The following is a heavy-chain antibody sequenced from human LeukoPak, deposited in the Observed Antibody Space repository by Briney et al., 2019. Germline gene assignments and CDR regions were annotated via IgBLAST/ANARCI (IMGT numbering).Heavy chain of an antibody. CDR2: FYHSGST. CDR3: ARDKNWVGATIRQVIFDY. D-gene: IGHD1-26*01. J-gene: IGHJ4*02. V-gene: IGHV4-38-2*02. CDR1: GYSISSGYY. Sequence: SETLSLTCTVSGYSISSGYYWGWIRQPPGKGLEWIGSFYHSGSTYYNPSLKSRVTISVDTSKNQFSLKLSSVTAADTAVYYCARDKNWVGATIRQVIFDYWGQGTLVTVSS.